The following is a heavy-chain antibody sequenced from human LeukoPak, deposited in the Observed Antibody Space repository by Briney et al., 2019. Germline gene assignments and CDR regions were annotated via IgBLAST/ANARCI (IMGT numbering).Heavy chain of an antibody. CDR2: ISSSSSYI. D-gene: IGHD2-2*01. J-gene: IGHJ1*01. CDR1: GFTFSSYS. Sequence: GGSLRLSCAASGFTFSSYSMNWVRQAPGKGLEWVSSISSSSSYIYYADSVKGRFTISRDNAKNSLYLQMNSLRAEDTAVYYCAREEDIEVVPAALRHWGQGTLVTVSS. CDR3: AREEDIEVVPAALRH. V-gene: IGHV3-21*01.